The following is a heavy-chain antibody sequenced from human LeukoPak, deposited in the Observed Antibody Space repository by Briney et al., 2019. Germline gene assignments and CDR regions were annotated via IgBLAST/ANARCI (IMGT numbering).Heavy chain of an antibody. J-gene: IGHJ4*02. CDR1: GFTFSNYA. CDR3: AKMSGYSYGYVYFDY. V-gene: IGHV3-23*01. Sequence: PGGSLRLSCAASGFTFSNYAMSWVRQAPGKGLEWVSSISGSGDSANYADSVKGQFTISRDNSKDTLSLQMNSLRVEDTAVYYCAKMSGYSYGYVYFDYWGQGTLVTVSA. CDR2: ISGSGDSA. D-gene: IGHD5-18*01.